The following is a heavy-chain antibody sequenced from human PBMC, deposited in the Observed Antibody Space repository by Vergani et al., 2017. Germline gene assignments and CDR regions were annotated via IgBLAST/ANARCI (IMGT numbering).Heavy chain of an antibody. CDR3: AKDNYYGSGSRRQYYYYGMDF. CDR1: GFTFSSYA. V-gene: IGHV3-23*01. Sequence: EVQLLESGGGSAQPGESLRLSCVASGFTFSSYAMSWVRQAPGKGLEWVAFIGSSGPYINYADSVKGRFIISRDNSKNTLYLQMNSLRAEDTAVYYCAKDNYYGSGSRRQYYYYGMDFWGQGTTVTVSS. J-gene: IGHJ6*02. CDR2: IGSSGPYI. D-gene: IGHD3-10*01.